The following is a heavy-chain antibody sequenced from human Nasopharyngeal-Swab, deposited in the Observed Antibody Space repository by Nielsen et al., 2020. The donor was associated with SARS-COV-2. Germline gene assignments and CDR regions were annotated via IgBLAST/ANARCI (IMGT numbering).Heavy chain of an antibody. CDR2: IDWDDDK. D-gene: IGHD4-23*01. J-gene: IGHJ4*02. CDR1: GFSLSTSGMC. Sequence: SGPTLVKPTQTLTLTCTFSGFSLSTSGMCMTWIRQPPGKALEWLARIDWDDDKYYNTSLKTRLTISKDTSKNQVVLTMTNMDPVDTATYYCARINYGGDPRTVDYWGQGTLVTVSS. V-gene: IGHV2-70*11. CDR3: ARINYGGDPRTVDY.